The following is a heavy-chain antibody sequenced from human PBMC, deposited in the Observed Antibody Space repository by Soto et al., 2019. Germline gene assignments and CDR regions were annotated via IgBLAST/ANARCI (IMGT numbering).Heavy chain of an antibody. J-gene: IGHJ4*02. CDR3: AKARRRYCSRGSCGKHLDY. CDR2: ISWNSGSI. V-gene: IGHV3-9*01. CDR1: GFTFDDYA. Sequence: PWGSLRLSCAASGFTFDDYAMHWVRQAPGKGLEWVSGISWNSGSIGYADSVKGRFTISRDNSKNTLYLQMNSLRAEDTAVYYCAKARRRYCSRGSCGKHLDYWGQGTLVTVSS. D-gene: IGHD2-15*01.